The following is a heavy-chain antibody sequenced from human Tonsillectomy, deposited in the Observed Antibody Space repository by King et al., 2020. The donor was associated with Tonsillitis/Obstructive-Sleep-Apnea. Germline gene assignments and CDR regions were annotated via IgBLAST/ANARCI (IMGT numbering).Heavy chain of an antibody. CDR2: IIPILGIP. Sequence: QLVQSGAEVKKPGSSVKVSCKASGDTFSNYAISWARQAPGQGLEWMGGIIPILGIPNYAQEFQGRVTITADKSTSTACMELSSLRSEDTAVYYCARVPSMTTANWFDPWGQGTLVTVSS. V-gene: IGHV1-69*10. CDR1: GDTFSNYA. CDR3: ARVPSMTTANWFDP. J-gene: IGHJ5*02. D-gene: IGHD4-17*01.